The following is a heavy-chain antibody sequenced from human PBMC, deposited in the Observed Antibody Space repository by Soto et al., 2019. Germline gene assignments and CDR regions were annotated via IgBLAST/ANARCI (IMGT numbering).Heavy chain of an antibody. D-gene: IGHD6-19*01. V-gene: IGHV3-33*01. CDR2: IWYDGSNK. CDR3: ARAHSTGWNYFDY. J-gene: IGHJ4*02. CDR1: GFTFSTYG. Sequence: GGSLRLSCAASGFTFSTYGMHWVRQAPGKGLEWVAVIWYDGSNKYYADSVKGRFTISRDNSKNTLYLHINSLKVDDTAMYYCARAHSTGWNYFDYWGPGTLVTVSS.